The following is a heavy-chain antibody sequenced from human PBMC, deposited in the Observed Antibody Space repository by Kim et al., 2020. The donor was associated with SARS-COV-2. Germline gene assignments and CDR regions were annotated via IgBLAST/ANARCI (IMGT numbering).Heavy chain of an antibody. CDR1: GGSISSSNW. V-gene: IGHV4-4*02. J-gene: IGHJ4*02. D-gene: IGHD4-17*01. CDR3: ARDTYGDRAFDY. Sequence: SETLSLTCAVSGGSISSSNWWSWVRQPPGKGLECIGEIYHSGSTNYNPSLKSRVTISVDKSKNQFSLKLSSVTAADTAVYYCARDTYGDRAFDYWGQGTLVTVSS. CDR2: IYHSGST.